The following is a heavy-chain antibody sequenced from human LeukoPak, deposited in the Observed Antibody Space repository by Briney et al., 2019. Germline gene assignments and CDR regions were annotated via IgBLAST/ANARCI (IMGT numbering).Heavy chain of an antibody. Sequence: PSQTLSLTCTVSGGSISSGGYYWSWIRQHPGKGLEWIGYIYYSGSTNYNPSLKSRVTISVDTSKNQFSLKLSSVTAADTAVYYCARTSITMVRGVITPFFFDYWGQGTLVTVSS. D-gene: IGHD3-10*01. J-gene: IGHJ4*02. V-gene: IGHV4-31*03. CDR1: GGSISSGGYY. CDR3: ARTSITMVRGVITPFFFDY. CDR2: IYYSGST.